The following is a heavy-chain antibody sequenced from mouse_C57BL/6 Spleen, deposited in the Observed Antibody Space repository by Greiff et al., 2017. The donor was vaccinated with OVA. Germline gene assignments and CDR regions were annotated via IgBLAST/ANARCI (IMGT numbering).Heavy chain of an antibody. D-gene: IGHD6-1*01. J-gene: IGHJ1*03. CDR1: GYSITSGYY. Sequence: VQLKESGPGLVKPSQSLSLTCSVTGYSITSGYYWNWIRQFPGNKLEWMGYISYDGSNNYNPSLKNRISITRDTSKNQFFLKLNSVTTEDTATYYCARGHRYCDVWGTGTTVTVSS. V-gene: IGHV3-6*01. CDR3: ARGHRYCDV. CDR2: ISYDGSN.